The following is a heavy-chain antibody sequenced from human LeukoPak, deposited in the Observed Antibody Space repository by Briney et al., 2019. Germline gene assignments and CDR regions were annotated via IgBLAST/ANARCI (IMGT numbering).Heavy chain of an antibody. J-gene: IGHJ3*02. CDR1: GFTFSDYY. CDR3: AREYYDILTGYYNNAFDI. CDR2: ISSSGSTI. D-gene: IGHD3-9*01. V-gene: IGHV3-11*04. Sequence: GGSLRLSCAASGFTFSDYYMSWIRQAPGEGLEWVSYISSSGSTIYYADSVKGRFTISRDNAKNSLYLQMNSLRAEDTAVYYCAREYYDILTGYYNNAFDIWGQGTMVTVSS.